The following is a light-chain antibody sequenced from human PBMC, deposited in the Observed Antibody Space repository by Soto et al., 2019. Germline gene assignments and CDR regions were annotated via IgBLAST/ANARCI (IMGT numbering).Light chain of an antibody. CDR1: RSDVGAYNY. Sequence: QSALTQPASVSGSPGQSITISCTGTRSDVGAYNYVSWYQRHPGKGPKLLIYDVNSRPSGVPDRFSGSKSGTSASLAISGLQSGDEADYYCATWDDTLNGRVFGGGTKVTVL. CDR2: DVN. V-gene: IGLV2-14*01. J-gene: IGLJ3*02. CDR3: ATWDDTLNGRV.